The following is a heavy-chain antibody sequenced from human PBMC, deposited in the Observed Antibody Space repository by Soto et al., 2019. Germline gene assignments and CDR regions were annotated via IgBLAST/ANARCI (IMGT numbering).Heavy chain of an antibody. J-gene: IGHJ3*01. V-gene: IGHV4-61*01. CDR2: ISYTGTT. CDR1: AGSLSSGSHY. CDR3: ASDRSDILHSYDAID. Sequence: SETLRLTYTVSAGSLSSGSHYGSCIRQPPEKGLEWIAYISYTGTTNYNPSLKSRVTISVDMSNNQFSLRLDSVIGADTAVYYCASDRSDILHSYDAID. D-gene: IGHD3-9*01.